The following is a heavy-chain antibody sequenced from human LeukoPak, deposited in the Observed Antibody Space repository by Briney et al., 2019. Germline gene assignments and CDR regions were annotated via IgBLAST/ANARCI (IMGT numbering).Heavy chain of an antibody. CDR3: EITGGP. J-gene: IGHJ5*02. CDR2: IYSGGST. CDR1: GFALSNYN. Sequence: GGSLRLSCAASGFALSNYNMNWVRQAPGKGLEWVSVIYSGGSTYYADSVKGRFTISRDNSKNTLYLQMNSLRAEDTAVYYCEITGGPWGQGTLVTVSS. D-gene: IGHD1-14*01. V-gene: IGHV3-66*02.